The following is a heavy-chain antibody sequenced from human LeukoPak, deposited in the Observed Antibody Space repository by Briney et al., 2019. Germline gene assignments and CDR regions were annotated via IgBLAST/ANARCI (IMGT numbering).Heavy chain of an antibody. CDR3: ARLTGHYRFDY. J-gene: IGHJ4*02. CDR1: GFTFSDNY. CDR2: ISSTSNYK. V-gene: IGHV3-11*03. D-gene: IGHD2-8*02. Sequence: PGGSLRLSCAASGFTFSDNYMGWIRQAPGKGLEWVSYISSTSNYKNYAEYVKGRFTISRDNAKNSVYLQMNSLRAEGTAVYYCARLTGHYRFDYWGQGILVTVSS.